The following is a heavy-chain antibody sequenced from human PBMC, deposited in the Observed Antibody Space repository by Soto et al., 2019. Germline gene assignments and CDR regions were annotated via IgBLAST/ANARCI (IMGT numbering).Heavy chain of an antibody. J-gene: IGHJ4*02. D-gene: IGHD5-12*01. Sequence: EVQLLESGGGLVQPGGSLRLSCAASGFTFSSYAMSWVRQAQGKGLEWVSAISGSGGSTYYADSVKGRFTISRDNSKNTLYLQMNSLRAEDTAVYYCAKDRRYSGYDWAPGPPFDYWGQGTLVTVSS. CDR2: ISGSGGST. CDR1: GFTFSSYA. V-gene: IGHV3-23*01. CDR3: AKDRRYSGYDWAPGPPFDY.